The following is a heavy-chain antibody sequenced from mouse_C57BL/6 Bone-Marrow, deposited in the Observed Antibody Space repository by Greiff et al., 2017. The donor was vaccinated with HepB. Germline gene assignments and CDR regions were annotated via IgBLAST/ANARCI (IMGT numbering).Heavy chain of an antibody. CDR3: AREGITTGVARYWYFDV. CDR2: IYPGDGDT. CDR1: GYAFSSYW. V-gene: IGHV1-80*01. J-gene: IGHJ1*03. Sequence: VQLQQSGAELVKPGASVKISCKASGYAFSSYWMNWVKQRPGKGLEWIGQIYPGDGDTNYNGKFKGKATLTADKSSSTAYMQLSSLTSEDSAVYFCAREGITTGVARYWYFDVWGTGTTVTVSS. D-gene: IGHD1-1*01.